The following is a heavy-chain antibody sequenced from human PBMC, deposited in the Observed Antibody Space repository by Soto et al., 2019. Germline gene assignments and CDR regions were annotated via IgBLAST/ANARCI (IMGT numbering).Heavy chain of an antibody. Sequence: QVQLVQSGAEEKKPGASVKVSCKASGYTFTNYPIHWVRQAPGQRLEWMGWINAGNGNTKYSQKFQGRVTITRDTSASTAYMELSSLRSEDTAVYYCAREGSYGSGWSGWGQGTLVTVSS. CDR3: AREGSYGSGWSG. V-gene: IGHV1-3*05. D-gene: IGHD3-10*01. J-gene: IGHJ4*02. CDR2: INAGNGNT. CDR1: GYTFTNYP.